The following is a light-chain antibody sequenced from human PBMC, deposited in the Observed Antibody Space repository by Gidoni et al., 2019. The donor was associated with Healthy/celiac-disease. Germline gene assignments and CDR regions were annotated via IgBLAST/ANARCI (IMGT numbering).Light chain of an antibody. Sequence: DIQMTQSPSSLSASVGDGVTITCRASPSISSYLNWYQQKPGKAPKLLIYAASSLQSGVPSRFSGSGSGTDFTLTISRLQPEDFATYYCQQSYSTPRTFGQGTKVEIK. J-gene: IGKJ1*01. CDR1: PSISSY. CDR2: AAS. CDR3: QQSYSTPRT. V-gene: IGKV1-39*01.